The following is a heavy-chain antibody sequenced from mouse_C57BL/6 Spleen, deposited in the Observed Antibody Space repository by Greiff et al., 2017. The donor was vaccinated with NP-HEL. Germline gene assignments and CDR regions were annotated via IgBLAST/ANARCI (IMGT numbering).Heavy chain of an antibody. V-gene: IGHV1-82*01. J-gene: IGHJ2*01. CDR3: AHYGYDKNYFDY. CDR1: GYAFSSSW. CDR2: IYPGDGDT. Sequence: QVQLKESGPELVKPGASVKISCKASGYAFSSSWMNWVKQRPGKGLEWIGRIYPGDGDTNYNGKFKGKATLTADKSSSTAYMQLSSLTSEDSAVYFCAHYGYDKNYFDYWGQGTTLTVSS. D-gene: IGHD2-2*01.